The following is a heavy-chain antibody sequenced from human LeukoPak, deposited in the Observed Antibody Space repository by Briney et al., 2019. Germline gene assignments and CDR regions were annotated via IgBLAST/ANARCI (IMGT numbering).Heavy chain of an antibody. CDR2: ISGSGGST. Sequence: GGSLRLSCAASGFTFSSYAMSWVRQAPGKGLEWVSAISGSGGSTYYAGSVKGRFTISRDNSKNTLYLQMNSLRAEDTAVYYCAKATGRDSYDFWSGYYNPSYWFDPWGQGTLVTVSS. V-gene: IGHV3-23*01. CDR1: GFTFSSYA. J-gene: IGHJ5*02. CDR3: AKATGRDSYDFWSGYYNPSYWFDP. D-gene: IGHD3-3*01.